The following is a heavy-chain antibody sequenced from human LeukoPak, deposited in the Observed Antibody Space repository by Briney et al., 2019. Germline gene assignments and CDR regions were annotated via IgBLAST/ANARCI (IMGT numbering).Heavy chain of an antibody. J-gene: IGHJ4*02. V-gene: IGHV1-8*01. Sequence: ASVKVSCKASGYTFTSYDINWVRQATGQGLEWMGWMNPNSGNTGYAQKFQGRVTMTRNISISTAYMELSSLRSEDTAVYYCARVPPRNRLAKHTRSLYYFDYWGQGTLVTVSS. CDR2: MNPNSGNT. CDR1: GYTFTSYD. D-gene: IGHD3-16*02. CDR3: ARVPPRNRLAKHTRSLYYFDY.